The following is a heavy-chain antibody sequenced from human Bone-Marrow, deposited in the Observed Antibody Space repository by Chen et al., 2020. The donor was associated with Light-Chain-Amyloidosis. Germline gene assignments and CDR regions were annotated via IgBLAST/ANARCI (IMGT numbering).Heavy chain of an antibody. D-gene: IGHD5-12*01. V-gene: IGHV5-51*01. Sequence: EVQLEQSGPEVKKPGESLKLSCKGSGYTFPNYWIGWVRQMPGKGLEWMGVIYPDDSDARYSPSFEGQVTSSADKSITTAYLQWRSLKASDTAMYYCARRRDGYNFDYWGQGTLVTVSS. CDR3: ARRRDGYNFDY. CDR1: GYTFPNYW. CDR2: IYPDDSDA. J-gene: IGHJ4*02.